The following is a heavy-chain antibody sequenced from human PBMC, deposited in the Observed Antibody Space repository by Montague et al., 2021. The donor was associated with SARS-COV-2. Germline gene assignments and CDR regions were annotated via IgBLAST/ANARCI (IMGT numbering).Heavy chain of an antibody. CDR1: GFSLSTSGMC. V-gene: IGHV2-70*01. CDR2: IDWDDDK. J-gene: IGHJ4*02. CDR3: ARTHYDILAGYYIAFDY. D-gene: IGHD3-9*01. Sequence: PALVKPTQTLTLTCTFSGFSLSTSGMCVSWIRQPPGKALEWLAHIDWDDDKYYSTPLKTRLTISKDTSKIQVVLTMTNMDPVDTATYYCARTHYDILAGYYIAFDYGGQGTLVTVSS.